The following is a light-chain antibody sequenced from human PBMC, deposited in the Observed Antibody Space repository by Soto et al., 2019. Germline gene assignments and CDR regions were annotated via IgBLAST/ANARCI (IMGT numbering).Light chain of an antibody. CDR1: QSVFYSSNNKNY. V-gene: IGKV4-1*01. CDR3: QQYHTTLPFT. Sequence: DIVMTQSPASLAVSLGERATINCRSSQSVFYSSNNKNYLAWYQQKPGQPPKLLIYWASTRESGVPDRFNGRGSGTDFALTINSLQAEDVAVYYCQQYHTTLPFTFGPGTKVEIK. J-gene: IGKJ3*01. CDR2: WAS.